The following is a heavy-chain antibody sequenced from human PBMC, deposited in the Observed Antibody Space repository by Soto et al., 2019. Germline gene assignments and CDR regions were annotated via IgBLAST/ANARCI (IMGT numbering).Heavy chain of an antibody. CDR3: ARDPQGSYCYIDY. J-gene: IGHJ4*02. CDR1: GFTFSNYA. D-gene: IGHD3-10*01. Sequence: GGSLRLSCAASGFTFSNYAIHWVRQAPGKGLEWVTIISKDGNSKHYADSVKGRFTISRDNSKNTLFLQMNSLRAEGTAVYYCARDPQGSYCYIDYWGQGTPVTVSS. V-gene: IGHV3-30-3*01. CDR2: ISKDGNSK.